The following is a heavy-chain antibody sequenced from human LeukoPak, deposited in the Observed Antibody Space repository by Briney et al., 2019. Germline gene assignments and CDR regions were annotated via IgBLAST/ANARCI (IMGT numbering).Heavy chain of an antibody. Sequence: SETLSLTCAVYGGSFSGYYWSWIRQPPGKGLEWIGEINHSGSTNYNPSLRSRVTMSIDTSKNQFSLTLSFVTGADTAIYYCASSPPGDYGVGNWGQGILVTVSS. V-gene: IGHV4-34*01. CDR2: INHSGST. J-gene: IGHJ4*02. CDR3: ASSPPGDYGVGN. D-gene: IGHD3-16*01. CDR1: GGSFSGYY.